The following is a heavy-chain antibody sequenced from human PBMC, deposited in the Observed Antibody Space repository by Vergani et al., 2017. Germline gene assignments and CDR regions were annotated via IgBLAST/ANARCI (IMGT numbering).Heavy chain of an antibody. V-gene: IGHV4-59*11. CDR3: ASDTHSGQRADR. D-gene: IGHD6-19*01. CDR1: FDSIRNLY. Sequence: QVQLQESGPGLVKSSETLSLTCSVSFDSIRNLYCNWIRQPPGKRLEWIGSIHYSENTNYNPSLKTRVTISVDTSKNQFSLTLTSVTAADTAVYYCASDTHSGQRADRWGQGILVTVTS. CDR2: IHYSENT. J-gene: IGHJ5*02.